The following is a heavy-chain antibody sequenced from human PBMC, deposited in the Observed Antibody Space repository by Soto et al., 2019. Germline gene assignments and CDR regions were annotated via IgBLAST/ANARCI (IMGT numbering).Heavy chain of an antibody. CDR3: AHAYGGRSLY. D-gene: IGHD1-26*01. CDR1: GFSLSTSRVG. CDR2: IYWDDAK. J-gene: IGHJ4*02. Sequence: QIPLKESGHTLVKPTQTLTLTCTFSGFSLSTSRVGVGWILQPPGKALEWLADIYWDDAKTYRPSLKSRLTTTKDTSKTQVALTMTNKDPVDTAAYYCAHAYGGRSLYWGQGTLVTVSS. V-gene: IGHV2-5*02.